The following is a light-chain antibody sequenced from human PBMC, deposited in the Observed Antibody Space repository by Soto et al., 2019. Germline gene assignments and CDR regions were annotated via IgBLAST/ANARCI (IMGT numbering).Light chain of an antibody. Sequence: EIVLTQSPGTLSLSPGERATLXXRASQSVSSNLAWYQQKPGQAPRIXIYGAFTRATGIPARFSGTGAGTEFTLTISSLQSEDFALYYCQQYKDWPLTFGQGTKVDIK. J-gene: IGKJ1*01. CDR1: QSVSSN. V-gene: IGKV3-15*01. CDR3: QQYKDWPLT. CDR2: GAF.